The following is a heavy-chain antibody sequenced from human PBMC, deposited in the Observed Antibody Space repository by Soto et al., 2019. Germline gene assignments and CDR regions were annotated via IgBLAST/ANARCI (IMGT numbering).Heavy chain of an antibody. CDR3: ARDELLWFGELFDD. Sequence: ASVKVSCKASGYTFTSYAMHWVRQAPGQRLEWMGWINAGNGNTKYSQKFQGRVTITRDTSASTAYMELSSLRSEDTAVYYCARDELLWFGELFDDWGQGTLVTVSS. V-gene: IGHV1-3*01. CDR2: INAGNGNT. D-gene: IGHD3-10*01. J-gene: IGHJ4*02. CDR1: GYTFTSYA.